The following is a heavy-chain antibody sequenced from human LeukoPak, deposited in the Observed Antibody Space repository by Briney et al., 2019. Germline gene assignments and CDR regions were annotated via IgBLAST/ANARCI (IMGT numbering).Heavy chain of an antibody. D-gene: IGHD6-13*01. CDR1: GGSISSYY. V-gene: IGHV4-4*07. CDR2: IYTSGST. Sequence: KPSETLSLTCTVSGGSISSYYWSWIRQPAGKGLEWIGRIYTSGSTNYNPSLKGRVTMSVDTSKNQLSLRLSSVTAADTAVYYCARGPQYSSNWYWDYWGQGTLVTVSS. J-gene: IGHJ4*02. CDR3: ARGPQYSSNWYWDY.